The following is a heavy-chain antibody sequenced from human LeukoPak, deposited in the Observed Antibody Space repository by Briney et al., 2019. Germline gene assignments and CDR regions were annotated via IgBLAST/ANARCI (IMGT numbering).Heavy chain of an antibody. Sequence: QAGGSLRLSCAASGFTFSSYAMSWVRQAPGKGLEWVSVISDSGGSTYYADSVKGRFTISRDNSKNTLYLQMNSLRAEDTAVYYCARDRGNYFDYWGQGTLVTVSS. CDR3: ARDRGNYFDY. D-gene: IGHD3-10*01. J-gene: IGHJ4*02. CDR1: GFTFSSYA. V-gene: IGHV3-23*01. CDR2: ISDSGGST.